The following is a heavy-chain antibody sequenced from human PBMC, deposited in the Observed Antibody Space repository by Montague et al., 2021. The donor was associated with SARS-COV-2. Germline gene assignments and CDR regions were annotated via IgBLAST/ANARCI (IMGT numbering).Heavy chain of an antibody. Sequence: SLRLSCAASGFIFSSYEMNWVRQAPGKGLEWISYISSSGGGSTKDYTDSVKGRFTISRDNVKNSLYLQMNSLRVEDTAIYYCARDRDWDDWCGMDVWGQGTTVTVSS. D-gene: IGHD2-21*01. CDR1: GFIFSSYE. J-gene: IGHJ6*02. V-gene: IGHV3-48*03. CDR3: ARDRDWDDWCGMDV. CDR2: ISSSGGGSTK.